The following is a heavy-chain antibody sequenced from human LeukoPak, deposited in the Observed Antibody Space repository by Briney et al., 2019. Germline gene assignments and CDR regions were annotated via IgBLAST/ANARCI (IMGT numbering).Heavy chain of an antibody. CDR2: IYIDIT. J-gene: IGHJ4*02. D-gene: IGHD4/OR15-4a*01. CDR3: ARGAGAYSHPYDY. V-gene: IGHV3-53*01. CDR1: GFTVSSDS. Sequence: GGSVSLLRTLSGFTVSSDSMSCVRHAPGKGRECLSFIYIDITNYSETLKGRFTISRDKSKKTLYLQMNSLRAEDTAVYYCARGAGAYSHPYDYWGQGTLVTVSS.